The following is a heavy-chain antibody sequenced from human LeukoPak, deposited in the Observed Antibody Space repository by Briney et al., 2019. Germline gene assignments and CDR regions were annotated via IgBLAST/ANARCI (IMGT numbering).Heavy chain of an antibody. CDR1: GYTFTSFD. J-gene: IGHJ6*03. CDR2: MNPNSGNT. CDR3: ARAVRGVVVVPAATIGRDYYYYMDV. V-gene: IGHV1-8*01. Sequence: GASVKVSCKASGYTFTSFDIHWVRQATGQGLEWLGWMNPNSGNTGYAQKFQGRVTITRHTSISTAYMELSSLRSEDTAVYFCARAVRGVVVVPAATIGRDYYYYMDVWGKGTTVTVSS. D-gene: IGHD2-2*01.